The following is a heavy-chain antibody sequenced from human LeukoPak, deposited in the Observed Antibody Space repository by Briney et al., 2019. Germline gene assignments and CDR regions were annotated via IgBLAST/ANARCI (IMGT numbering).Heavy chain of an antibody. Sequence: ASVKVSCKVSGYTLTELSMHWVRQAPGKGLEWMGGFDPEDGETIYAQKFQGRVTMTEDTSTDTAYMELSSLRSEDTAVYYCATAQTPDIVVVPAAIPGWFDPWGQGTLVTVSS. V-gene: IGHV1-24*01. CDR2: FDPEDGET. CDR3: ATAQTPDIVVVPAAIPGWFDP. J-gene: IGHJ5*02. D-gene: IGHD2-2*02. CDR1: GYTLTELS.